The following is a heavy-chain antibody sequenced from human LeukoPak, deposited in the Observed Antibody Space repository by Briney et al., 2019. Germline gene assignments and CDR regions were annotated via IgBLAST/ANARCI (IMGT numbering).Heavy chain of an antibody. V-gene: IGHV3-23*01. CDR2: ISGSGVIT. D-gene: IGHD3-22*01. CDR3: AKYRHDSAGGRNFDN. J-gene: IGHJ4*02. Sequence: GGSLRLSCEASGFTFSSYSMTWVRQAPGKGLEWVSAISGSGVITRYADSVRGRFTISRDNSKNTLYLQMNSLRAEDTAVYYCAKYRHDSAGGRNFDNWGQGTLVTVSS. CDR1: GFTFSSYS.